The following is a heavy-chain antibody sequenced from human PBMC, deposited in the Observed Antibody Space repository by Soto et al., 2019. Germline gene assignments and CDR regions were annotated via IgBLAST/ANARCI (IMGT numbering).Heavy chain of an antibody. CDR2: ISGSGGST. D-gene: IGHD4-17*01. J-gene: IGHJ4*02. CDR3: AKFSSDYDDYAPVVFDY. Sequence: EVQLLESGGGLVQPGGSLRLSCAASGFTFNSYAMSWVRQAPGKGLEWVSAISGSGGSTFYADSVQGRFTISRDNSKNTLYLQMNSLRAEDTALYYCAKFSSDYDDYAPVVFDYWGQGTLVTVSS. CDR1: GFTFNSYA. V-gene: IGHV3-23*01.